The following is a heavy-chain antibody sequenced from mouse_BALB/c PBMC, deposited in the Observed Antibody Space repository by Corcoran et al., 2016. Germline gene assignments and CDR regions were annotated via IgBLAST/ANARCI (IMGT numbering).Heavy chain of an antibody. J-gene: IGHJ4*01. Sequence: QIQLVQSGPELKKPGETVKISCKASGYTFTNYGMNWVKQAPGKGLKWMGWINTYTGEPTYADDFKGRFAFSLETSASTAYLQINNLKNEDTATYFCARRTGTDYYAMDYWGRGTSVAVSS. V-gene: IGHV9-3-1*01. CDR3: ARRTGTDYYAMDY. D-gene: IGHD4-1*01. CDR1: GYTFTNYG. CDR2: INTYTGEP.